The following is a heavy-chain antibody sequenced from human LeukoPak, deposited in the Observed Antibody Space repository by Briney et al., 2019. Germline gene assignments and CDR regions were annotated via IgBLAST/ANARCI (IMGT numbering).Heavy chain of an antibody. CDR3: ARTPYGSGSIGWFDP. V-gene: IGHV1-2*02. CDR2: INPNSGAT. D-gene: IGHD3-10*01. Sequence: ASVKVSCKASGYTFTDYYMHWVRQAPGQGLEWMGWINPNSGATKNAQKFQGRVTITRDTSISTAYMGLSRLTSDDTAIYYCARTPYGSGSIGWFDPWGQGTLVTVSS. CDR1: GYTFTDYY. J-gene: IGHJ5*02.